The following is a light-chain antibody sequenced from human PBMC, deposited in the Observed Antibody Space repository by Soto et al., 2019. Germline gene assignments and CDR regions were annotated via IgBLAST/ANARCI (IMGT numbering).Light chain of an antibody. V-gene: IGKV3D-15*01. CDR1: QYINTR. CDR3: QHYNNWHPST. CDR2: QTS. J-gene: IGKJ1*01. Sequence: EIVLTQSPATLSSFTGDRVTLSCRASQYINTRLAWYQHRPGQAPRLLIYQTSIRAAGIPARFSASGTGTDFTLTISRLQSEDFAVYYCQHYNNWHPSTLGQGTKVDIK.